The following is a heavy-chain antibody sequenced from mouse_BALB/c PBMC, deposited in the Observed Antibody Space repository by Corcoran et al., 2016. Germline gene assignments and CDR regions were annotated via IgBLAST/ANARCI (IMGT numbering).Heavy chain of an antibody. CDR2: INPRSGGT. CDR1: GYTFTDYN. J-gene: IGHJ2*01. V-gene: IGHV1-18*01. Sequence: EVLLQQSGPELVKPGTSVKIPCKASGYTFTDYNMDWVKLSHGKSLEWIGDINPRSGGTIYNQTFKGKATLTVDKSSSTAYMELRSLTSEDTAVYYCARWGITTFDYWGQGTTVTVSS. CDR3: ARWGITTFDY. D-gene: IGHD1-1*01.